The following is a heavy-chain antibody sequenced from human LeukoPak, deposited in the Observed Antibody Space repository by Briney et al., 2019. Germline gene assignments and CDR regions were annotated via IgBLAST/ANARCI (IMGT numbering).Heavy chain of an antibody. V-gene: IGHV4-34*01. CDR2: INHSGST. D-gene: IGHD3-3*01. J-gene: IGHJ4*02. CDR1: GGSFSGYY. CDR3: ARTWDFWSGYYPY. Sequence: SETLSLTCAVYGGSFSGYYWSWIRQSPGKGLEWIGEINHSGSTNYNPSLKSRVTISVDTSKNQFSLKLSSVTAADTAVYYCARTWDFWSGYYPYWGQGTLVTVSS.